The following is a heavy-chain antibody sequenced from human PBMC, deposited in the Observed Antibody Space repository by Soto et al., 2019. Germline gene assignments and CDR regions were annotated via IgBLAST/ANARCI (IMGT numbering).Heavy chain of an antibody. J-gene: IGHJ6*03. Sequence: PGGSLRLSCAASGFTFSDYYMSWIRQAPGKGLEWVSYISSSGSTIYYADSVKGRFTISRDNAKNSLYLQMDSLRAEDTAVYYCARDSMLRFLEWWGYYYMDVWGKGTTVTVSS. CDR3: ARDSMLRFLEWWGYYYMDV. D-gene: IGHD3-3*01. CDR2: ISSSGSTI. CDR1: GFTFSDYY. V-gene: IGHV3-11*01.